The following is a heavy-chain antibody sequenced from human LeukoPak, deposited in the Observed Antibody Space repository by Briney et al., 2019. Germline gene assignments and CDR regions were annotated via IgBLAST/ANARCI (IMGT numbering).Heavy chain of an antibody. J-gene: IGHJ4*02. V-gene: IGHV4-39*07. D-gene: IGHD3-22*01. Sequence: SETLSLTCTVSGGSISSSSYYWGWIRQPPGKGLEWIGSIYYSGSTYYNPSLKSRVTISVDTSKNQFSLKLSSVTASDTAVYYCARAPDSGYYYFDYWGQGTLVTVSS. CDR1: GGSISSSSYY. CDR2: IYYSGST. CDR3: ARAPDSGYYYFDY.